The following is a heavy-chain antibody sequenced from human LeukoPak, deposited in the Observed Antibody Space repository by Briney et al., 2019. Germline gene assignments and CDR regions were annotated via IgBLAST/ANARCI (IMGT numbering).Heavy chain of an antibody. Sequence: PSETLSLTCTVSGGSFSSSSYYWGWIRPPPGKGLEWIGSIYYSESTYYNPSLQRRVTISVDTSKNQYSLKLSSVTAAFTAGYYCARRITMVRVPNANWFDPWGQGTLVTVSS. V-gene: IGHV4-39*01. CDR1: GGSFSSSSYY. D-gene: IGHD3-10*01. CDR3: ARRITMVRVPNANWFDP. CDR2: IYYSEST. J-gene: IGHJ5*02.